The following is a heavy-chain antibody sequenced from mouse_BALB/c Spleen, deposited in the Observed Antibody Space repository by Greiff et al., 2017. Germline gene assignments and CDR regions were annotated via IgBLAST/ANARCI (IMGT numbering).Heavy chain of an antibody. CDR2: IRNKANGYTT. CDR1: GFTFTDYY. J-gene: IGHJ3*01. D-gene: IGHD2-10*01. CDR3: ARAYYAKGTPWFAY. Sequence: EVKLMESGGGLVQPGGSLRLSCATSGFTFTDYYMSWVRQPPGKALEWLGFIRNKANGYTTEYSASVKGRFTISRDNSQSILYLQMNTLRAEDSATYYCARAYYAKGTPWFAYWGQGTLVTVSA. V-gene: IGHV7-3*02.